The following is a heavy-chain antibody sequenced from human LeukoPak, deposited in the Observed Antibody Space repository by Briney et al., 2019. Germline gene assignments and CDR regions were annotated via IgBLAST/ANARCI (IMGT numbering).Heavy chain of an antibody. CDR2: IIPILGIA. CDR3: ARVDTAMVIDY. CDR1: GGTFSSYA. Sequence: ASVKVSCKASGGTFSSYAISWVRQAPGQGLEWMGRIIPILGIANYAQKFQGRVTITADKSTSTAYMELSSLRSEDTAVYYCARVDTAMVIDYWGQGTLVTVSS. D-gene: IGHD5-18*01. V-gene: IGHV1-69*04. J-gene: IGHJ4*02.